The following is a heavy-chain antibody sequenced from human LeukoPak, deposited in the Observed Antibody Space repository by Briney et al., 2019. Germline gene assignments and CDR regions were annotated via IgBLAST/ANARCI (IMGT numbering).Heavy chain of an antibody. V-gene: IGHV3-15*01. Sequence: GGSLRLSCAASGFTVSSNYMSWVRQAPGKGLEWVGRIKSKSDGGTTDYAAPVTDRFIISRDDSKNTLFLQMNSLEADDTAVYYCTTGGHYFGSWGQGTLVIVSS. D-gene: IGHD3-10*01. CDR1: GFTVSSNY. CDR2: IKSKSDGGTT. J-gene: IGHJ4*02. CDR3: TTGGHYFGS.